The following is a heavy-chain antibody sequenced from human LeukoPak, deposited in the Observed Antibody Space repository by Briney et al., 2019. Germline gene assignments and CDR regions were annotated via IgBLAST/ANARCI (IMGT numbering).Heavy chain of an antibody. V-gene: IGHV3-7*03. D-gene: IGHD1-26*01. J-gene: IGHJ4*02. Sequence: GGSLRLSCAASGFTFSSYWMSWVRQAPGKGLEWVANIKQDGSEKYYVDSVKGRFTISRDNAKNSLYLQMNSLRAEDTAVYYCATDPDHIVGATTADYWGQGTLVTVSS. CDR2: IKQDGSEK. CDR3: ATDPDHIVGATTADY. CDR1: GFTFSSYW.